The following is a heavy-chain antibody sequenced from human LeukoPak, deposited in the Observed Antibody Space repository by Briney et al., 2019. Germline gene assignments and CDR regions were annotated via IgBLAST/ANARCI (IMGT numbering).Heavy chain of an antibody. CDR2: ISSSSSYI. J-gene: IGHJ5*02. Sequence: PGGSLRLSCAASGFTFSSYSMNWVRQAPGKGLEWVSSISSSSSYIYYADSVKGRFTISRDNAKNSLYLQMNSLRAEDTAVYYCAREIAVAGTGDWFDPWGQGTLVTVSS. CDR1: GFTFSSYS. D-gene: IGHD6-19*01. CDR3: AREIAVAGTGDWFDP. V-gene: IGHV3-21*01.